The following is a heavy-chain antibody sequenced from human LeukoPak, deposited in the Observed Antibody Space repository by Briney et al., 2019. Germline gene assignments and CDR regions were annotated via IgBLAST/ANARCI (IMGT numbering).Heavy chain of an antibody. CDR3: AKTRVAVQLWFAFDI. CDR1: GFTFSSYE. V-gene: IGHV3-48*03. Sequence: GGSLRLSCAASGFTFSSYEMNWVRQAPGKGLEWVSYISSSGSTIYYADSVKGRFTISRDNSKNSLYLQMNSLRAEDTAIYYCAKTRVAVQLWFAFDIWGQGTMVTVSS. CDR2: ISSSGSTI. J-gene: IGHJ3*02. D-gene: IGHD5-18*01.